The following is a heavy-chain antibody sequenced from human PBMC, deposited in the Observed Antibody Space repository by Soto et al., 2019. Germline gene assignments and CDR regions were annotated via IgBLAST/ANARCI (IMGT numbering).Heavy chain of an antibody. CDR3: ARGLFLYYGSGSSNWLDP. Sequence: LSLTCAVSGGAFSGYYWSWIRQPPGKGLEWIGEINHSGSTNYNPSLKSRVTISVDTSKSQFSLKLSSVTAADTAVYYCARGLFLYYGSGSSNWLDPWGQGTLVTVSS. CDR1: GGAFSGYY. D-gene: IGHD3-10*01. V-gene: IGHV4-34*01. J-gene: IGHJ5*02. CDR2: INHSGST.